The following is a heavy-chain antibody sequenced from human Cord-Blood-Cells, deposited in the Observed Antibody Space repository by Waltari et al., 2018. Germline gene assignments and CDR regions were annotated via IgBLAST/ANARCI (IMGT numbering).Heavy chain of an antibody. Sequence: QVQLQQWGAGLLKPSETLSLTCAVYGGSFSGYYWSWIRQPPGKGLEWIGEINQRGSTNYNPSLKSRVTISVDTSKNQFSLKLSSVTAADTAVYYCARHHQTTCFDYWGQGTLVTVSS. V-gene: IGHV4-34*01. CDR3: ARHHQTTCFDY. CDR1: GGSFSGYY. CDR2: INQRGST. D-gene: IGHD4-17*01. J-gene: IGHJ4*02.